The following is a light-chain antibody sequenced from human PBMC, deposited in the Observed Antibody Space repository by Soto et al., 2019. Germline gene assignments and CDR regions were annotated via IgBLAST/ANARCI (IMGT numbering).Light chain of an antibody. V-gene: IGKV3-20*01. Sequence: EVVFTQSPCTLSLSPGERATLSCRASQSLSSTYLAWYRQKPGQAPRLLIYGASNRATGIPDRFSGSGSGTDFTLTISRLEPEDFAVYYCQHYASSPRTFGQGTKVDIK. CDR3: QHYASSPRT. J-gene: IGKJ1*01. CDR1: QSLSSTY. CDR2: GAS.